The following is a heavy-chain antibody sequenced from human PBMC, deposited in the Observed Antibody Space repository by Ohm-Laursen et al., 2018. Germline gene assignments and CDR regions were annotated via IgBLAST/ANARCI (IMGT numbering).Heavy chain of an antibody. CDR2: ISYDGSNK. V-gene: IGHV3-30*18. J-gene: IGHJ6*02. CDR3: AKDDIQLWRGEYYYYGMDV. D-gene: IGHD5-18*01. CDR1: GFTFSSYG. Sequence: SSLRLSCSASGFTFSSYGMHWVRQAPGKGLEWVAVISYDGSNKYYADSVKGRFTISRDNSKNTLYLQMNSLRAEDTAVYYCAKDDIQLWRGEYYYYGMDVWGQGTTVTVSS.